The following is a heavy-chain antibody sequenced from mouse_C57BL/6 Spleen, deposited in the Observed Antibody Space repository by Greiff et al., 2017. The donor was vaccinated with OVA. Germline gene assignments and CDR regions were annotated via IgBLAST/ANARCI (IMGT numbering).Heavy chain of an antibody. CDR3: ARGTAQALDY. Sequence: QVQLQQSGAELARPGASVKLSCKASGYTFTSYGISWVKQRTGQGLEWIGEIYPRSGNTYYNEKFKGKATLTADKSSSTAYMELRSLTSEDSAVYFCARGTAQALDYWGQGTTLTVSS. D-gene: IGHD3-2*02. J-gene: IGHJ2*01. CDR2: IYPRSGNT. V-gene: IGHV1-81*01. CDR1: GYTFTSYG.